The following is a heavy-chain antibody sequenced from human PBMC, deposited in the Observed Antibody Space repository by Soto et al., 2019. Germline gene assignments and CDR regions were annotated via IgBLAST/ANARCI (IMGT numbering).Heavy chain of an antibody. D-gene: IGHD6-19*01. CDR3: AKGSGRYPGGWYFDL. V-gene: IGHV3-9*01. J-gene: IGHJ2*01. CDR1: GFTFDEST. Sequence: EVQLVESGGGLVQPGRSLRLSCAASGFTFDESTMHWVRQVPGKGLEWVSGINWSSNNIDYADSVKGRFTISRDNTKNSLFLQMNSLRIEDTALYYCAKGSGRYPGGWYFDLWGRGTLVTVSS. CDR2: INWSSNNI.